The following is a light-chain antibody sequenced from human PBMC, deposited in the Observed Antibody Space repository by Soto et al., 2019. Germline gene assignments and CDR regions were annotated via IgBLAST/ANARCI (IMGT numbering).Light chain of an antibody. V-gene: IGKV1-13*02. CDR3: QQFNSYPIT. J-gene: IGKJ5*01. Sequence: AIQVTQSPSSLSASVGDRVTITCRASQDIRGALAWYQQKPGKAPKLLIYDVSTLENEVPSRFSGSSSGTQFPLTISSLQPEDFGTYYCQQFNSYPITFGHGTRLEIK. CDR1: QDIRGA. CDR2: DVS.